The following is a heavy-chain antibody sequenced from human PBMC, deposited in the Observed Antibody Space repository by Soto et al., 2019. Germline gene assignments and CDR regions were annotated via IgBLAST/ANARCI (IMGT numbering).Heavy chain of an antibody. J-gene: IGHJ5*02. V-gene: IGHV3-7*01. D-gene: IGHD2-2*01. CDR2: IKEDGSEK. Sequence: GGFLRLSCAASGFTFSAYWMNWVRQAPGKGLEWVANIKEDGSEKQYVDSVKGRFTISRDNAKNLVYLQMNSLRVEDTALYYRFMPPPREVTQEESWGQGTLVTV. CDR3: FMPPPREVTQEES. CDR1: GFTFSAYW.